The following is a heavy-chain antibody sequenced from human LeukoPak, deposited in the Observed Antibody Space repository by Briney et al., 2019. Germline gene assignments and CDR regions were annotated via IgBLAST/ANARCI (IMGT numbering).Heavy chain of an antibody. CDR1: GFTFSSYA. CDR2: ISGSGGST. CDR3: AKDHRYYDSSGSGAFDI. V-gene: IGHV3-23*01. J-gene: IGHJ3*02. D-gene: IGHD3-22*01. Sequence: GGSLRLSCAASGFTFSSYAMSWVRQAPGKGLEWVSAISGSGGSTYYADSVKGRFTISRDNSKNTLYLQMNSLRAEDTAVYYCAKDHRYYDSSGSGAFDIWGQGTMVTVSS.